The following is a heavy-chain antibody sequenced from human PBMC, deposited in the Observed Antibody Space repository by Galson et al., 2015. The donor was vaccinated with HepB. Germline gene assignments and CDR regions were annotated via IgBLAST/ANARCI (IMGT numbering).Heavy chain of an antibody. CDR3: ASGYSYGYSGY. V-gene: IGHV1-69*02. CDR2: IIPILGIA. Sequence: QSGAEVTKPGASVKVSCKASGGTFSSYTISWVRQAPGQGLEWMGRIIPILGIANYAQKFQGRVTITADKSTSTAYMELSSLRSEDTAVYYCASGYSYGYSGYWGQGTLVTVSS. J-gene: IGHJ4*02. CDR1: GGTFSSYT. D-gene: IGHD5-18*01.